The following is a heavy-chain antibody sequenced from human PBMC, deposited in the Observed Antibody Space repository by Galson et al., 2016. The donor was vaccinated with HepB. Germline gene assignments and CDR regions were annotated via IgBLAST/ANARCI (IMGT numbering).Heavy chain of an antibody. J-gene: IGHJ6*03. CDR1: GFTVSSNY. D-gene: IGHD3-3*01. CDR2: IYSGGTT. Sequence: SLRLSCAASGFTVSSNYMSWVRPAPGTGLGWVSVIYSGGTTYYADSVKGRFTLSRENSKNMLYLQMSSLRAEDTAVYYCVREHRFGVVNYMDVWGKGTTGTVSS. V-gene: IGHV3-53*05. CDR3: VREHRFGVVNYMDV.